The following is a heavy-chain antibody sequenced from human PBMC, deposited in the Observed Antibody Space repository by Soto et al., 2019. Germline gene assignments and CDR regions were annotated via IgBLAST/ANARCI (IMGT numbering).Heavy chain of an antibody. J-gene: IGHJ4*02. CDR3: ARATGTLRSRNCDY. CDR2: IYHTGST. Sequence: QVQLQESGPKLVKPSQTLSLTCSVSGGSISTVGHYWTWIRQPPGKGLEWIGSIYHTGSTYYSKSLRSRLTMSVDKSKSQFSLRLSSVTAADTAVYYCARATGTLRSRNCDYWGQGSLVTVSS. D-gene: IGHD1-1*01. V-gene: IGHV4-31*03. CDR1: GGSISTVGHY.